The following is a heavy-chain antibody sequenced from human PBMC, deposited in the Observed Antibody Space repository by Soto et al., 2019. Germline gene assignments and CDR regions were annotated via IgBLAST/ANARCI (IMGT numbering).Heavy chain of an antibody. J-gene: IGHJ6*02. Sequence: GGSLRLSCAASGFTFNSYAMSWVRQAPGKGLEWVSTITGTGGSTYYADSVKGRFTISRDSSKNTLYLQMNSLGAEDTAEYYCAKLPPFVRMEVWGQGTTVTVSS. D-gene: IGHD6-6*01. V-gene: IGHV3-23*01. CDR1: GFTFNSYA. CDR2: ITGTGGST. CDR3: AKLPPFVRMEV.